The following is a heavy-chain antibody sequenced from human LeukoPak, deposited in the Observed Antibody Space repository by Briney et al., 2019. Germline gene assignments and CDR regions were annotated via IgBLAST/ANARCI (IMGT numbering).Heavy chain of an antibody. V-gene: IGHV1-2*02. Sequence: GASVKVSCKASGYTFTGYYMHWVRQAPGQGLEWMGWINPNSGGTNYAQKFQGRVTMTRDTSISTAYMELSRLRSDDTAVYYCARDELPYYGSSGYYYWFDPWGQGTLVTVSS. CDR2: INPNSGGT. CDR1: GYTFTGYY. CDR3: ARDELPYYGSSGYYYWFDP. D-gene: IGHD3-22*01. J-gene: IGHJ5*02.